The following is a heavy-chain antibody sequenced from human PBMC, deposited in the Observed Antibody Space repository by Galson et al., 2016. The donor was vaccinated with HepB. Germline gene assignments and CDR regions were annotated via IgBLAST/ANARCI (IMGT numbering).Heavy chain of an antibody. J-gene: IGHJ4*02. CDR3: ARQAVPGGFDN. V-gene: IGHV4-39*01. CDR1: GGFINSSSHY. CDR2: IYYRGST. Sequence: SETLSLTCTVSGGFINSSSHYWGWIRQPPGKGLEWIGSIYYRGSTYYNPSLKSRVTISVDTSQNQFSLKLSSVTASDTPVFYCARQAVPGGFDNWGQGTLVTVSS. D-gene: IGHD6-19*01.